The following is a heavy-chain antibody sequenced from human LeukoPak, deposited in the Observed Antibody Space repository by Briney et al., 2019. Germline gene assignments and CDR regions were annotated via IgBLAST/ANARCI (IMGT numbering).Heavy chain of an antibody. CDR3: AKDGRYFDSYYFDY. CDR2: IRYDGSNK. D-gene: IGHD3-9*01. CDR1: GFTFSSYG. J-gene: IGHJ4*02. V-gene: IGHV3-30*02. Sequence: GGSLRLSCAASGFTFSSYGMSWVRQAPGKGLEWVAFIRYDGSNKYYADSVKGRFTISRDNSKNTLYLQMNSLRAEDTAVYYCAKDGRYFDSYYFDYWGQGTLVTVSS.